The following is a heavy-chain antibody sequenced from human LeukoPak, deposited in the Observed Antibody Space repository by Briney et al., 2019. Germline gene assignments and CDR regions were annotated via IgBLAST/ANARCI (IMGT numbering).Heavy chain of an antibody. J-gene: IGHJ4*02. CDR3: ASRYYHDSRTGA. D-gene: IGHD3-22*01. CDR2: NYYSGST. Sequence: PSETLSLTCTVSGGSISSCDYYWSWIRQPPGQGLVWVVYNYYSGSTYSNPSLKSRVTMSADTSKNQLWLKPRSVTAADTAVYYFASRYYHDSRTGAWGQGLLVTVSS. V-gene: IGHV4-30-4*08. CDR1: GGSISSCDYY.